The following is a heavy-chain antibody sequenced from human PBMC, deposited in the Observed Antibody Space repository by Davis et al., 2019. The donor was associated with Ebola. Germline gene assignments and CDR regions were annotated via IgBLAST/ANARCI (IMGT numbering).Heavy chain of an antibody. D-gene: IGHD3-16*01. Sequence: PGGSLRLSCAPSGFDFSYHRMNWVRQVPGKGLEWLSYIATSATDYADSVKGRFTLSRDNAKSSLYLQMNSLRAEETALYYCARWPSRKGAFDYWGQGTLVTVSS. CDR2: IATSAT. V-gene: IGHV3-48*04. J-gene: IGHJ4*02. CDR3: ARWPSRKGAFDY. CDR1: GFDFSYHR.